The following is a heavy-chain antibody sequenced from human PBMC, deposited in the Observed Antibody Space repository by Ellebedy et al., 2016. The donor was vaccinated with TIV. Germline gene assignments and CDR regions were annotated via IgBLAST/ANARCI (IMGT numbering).Heavy chain of an antibody. D-gene: IGHD1-1*01. Sequence: PGGSLRLSCAASGFTFSSYSMNCVRQAPGKGLEWVSSISSSSSYIYYADSVKGRFTISRDNAKNSLYLQMNSLGAEDSAGYYCERVLRAGQELDYWGQGTAVTVSS. V-gene: IGHV3-21*01. J-gene: IGHJ4*02. CDR1: GFTFSSYS. CDR2: ISSSSSYI. CDR3: ERVLRAGQELDY.